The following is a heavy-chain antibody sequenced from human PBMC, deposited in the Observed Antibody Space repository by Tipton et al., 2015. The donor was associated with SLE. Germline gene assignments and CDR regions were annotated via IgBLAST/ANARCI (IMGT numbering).Heavy chain of an antibody. CDR2: SGST. D-gene: IGHD1-1*01. CDR1: GGSISSYY. CDR3: ARQPGTSMDDNWFDP. J-gene: IGHJ5*02. V-gene: IGHV4-59*05. Sequence: TLSLTCTVSGGSISSYYWSWIRQPPGKGLEWIASSGSTYYNPSLKSRVTISVDTSKNQFSLRLSSVTAADTAVYYCARQPGTSMDDNWFDPWGQGTLVTVSS.